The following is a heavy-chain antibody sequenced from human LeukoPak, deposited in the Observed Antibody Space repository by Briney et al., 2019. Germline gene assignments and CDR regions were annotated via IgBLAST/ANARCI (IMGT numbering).Heavy chain of an antibody. CDR2: INPNSGGT. Sequence: ASVKVSCKASGYTFTGYYMHWVRQAPGQGLEWMGWINPNSGGTNYAQKFQGRVTMTRDTSISTAYMELSRLRSDDTAVYYCARSGDIVVVPAAMPVVMCDYWGQGTLVTVSS. CDR1: GYTFTGYY. D-gene: IGHD2-2*01. J-gene: IGHJ4*02. V-gene: IGHV1-2*02. CDR3: ARSGDIVVVPAAMPVVMCDY.